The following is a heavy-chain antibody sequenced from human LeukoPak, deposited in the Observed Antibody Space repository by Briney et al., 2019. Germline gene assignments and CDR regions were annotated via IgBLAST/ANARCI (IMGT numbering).Heavy chain of an antibody. CDR2: INHSGST. CDR1: GGSFSGYY. Sequence: SETLSLTCAVYGGSFSGYYGSWIRQPPGKGLEWIGEINHSGSTNYNPSLKSRVTISVDTSKNQFSLKLSSVTAADTAVYYCATLSTVVTPYYFDYWGQGTLVTVSS. V-gene: IGHV4-34*01. CDR3: ATLSTVVTPYYFDY. J-gene: IGHJ4*02. D-gene: IGHD4-23*01.